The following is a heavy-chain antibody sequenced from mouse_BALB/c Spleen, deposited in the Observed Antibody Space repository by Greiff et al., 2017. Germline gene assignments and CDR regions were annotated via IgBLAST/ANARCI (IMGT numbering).Heavy chain of an antibody. CDR2: INPSNGGT. Sequence: VQLQQPGAELVKPGASVKLSCKASGYTFTSYYMYWVKQRPGQGLEWIGGINPSNGGTNFNEKFKSKATLTVDKSSSTAYMQLSSLTSEDSAVYYCTRDDYDNAMDYWGQGTSVTVSS. D-gene: IGHD2-4*01. J-gene: IGHJ4*01. CDR3: TRDDYDNAMDY. V-gene: IGHV1S81*02. CDR1: GYTFTSYY.